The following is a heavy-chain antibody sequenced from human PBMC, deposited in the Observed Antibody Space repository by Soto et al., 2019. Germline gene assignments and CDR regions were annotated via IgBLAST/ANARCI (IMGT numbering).Heavy chain of an antibody. J-gene: IGHJ4*02. CDR3: ARALGSWGAYYFDY. V-gene: IGHV2-5*02. CDR1: GFSLNTYGVG. Sequence: QITLKESGPTLVKPTQTLTLTCTFSGFSLNTYGVGVGRIRQPPGKALEWLALIYWDDDKRYSPSLKSRLTITKDTSKNQVVLTMTNMDPVDTVTYYCARALGSWGAYYFDYWGQGTLVTVSS. CDR2: IYWDDDK. D-gene: IGHD3-16*01.